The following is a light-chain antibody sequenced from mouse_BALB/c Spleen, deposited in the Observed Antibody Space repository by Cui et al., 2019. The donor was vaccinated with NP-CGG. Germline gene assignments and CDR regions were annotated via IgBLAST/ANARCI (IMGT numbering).Light chain of an antibody. V-gene: IGLV1*01. J-gene: IGLJ1*01. CDR1: TGAVTTSNY. CDR2: GTN. Sequence: QSVVTHHSAPTTSPGETVTLTCRSSTGAVTTSNYANWVQEKPDHLFTGLIGGTNNRAPGVPARFSGSLIGDKAALTITGAQTEDEAIYFCALWYSNHWVFGGGTKLTVL. CDR3: ALWYSNHWV.